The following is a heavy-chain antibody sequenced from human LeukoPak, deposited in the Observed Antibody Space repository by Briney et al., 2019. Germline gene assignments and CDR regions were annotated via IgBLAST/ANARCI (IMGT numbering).Heavy chain of an antibody. CDR3: ASRKLGNDY. Sequence: SETLSLTCAVYGESFSGYYWSWIRQPPGKGLEWMGEINHSGSTNYNPSLKSRVTISVDTSKTQFSLKLSSVTAADTAVYYCASRKLGNDYWGQGTLVTVSS. CDR2: INHSGST. V-gene: IGHV4-34*01. J-gene: IGHJ4*02. CDR1: GESFSGYY. D-gene: IGHD7-27*01.